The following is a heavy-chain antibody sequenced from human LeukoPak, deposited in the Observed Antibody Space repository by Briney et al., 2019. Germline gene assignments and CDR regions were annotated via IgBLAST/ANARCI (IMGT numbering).Heavy chain of an antibody. CDR2: IDPSDSYT. D-gene: IGHD5-18*01. J-gene: IGHJ4*02. CDR3: ARATAVVSFDY. Sequence: GESLRISCKGSGYSFTSNWIGWVRQMPGKGLEWMGRIDPSDSYTDYSPSFQGHVTISADKSISTAYLQWSSLKASDTAMYYCARATAVVSFDYWGQGTLVTVSP. V-gene: IGHV5-10-1*01. CDR1: GYSFTSNW.